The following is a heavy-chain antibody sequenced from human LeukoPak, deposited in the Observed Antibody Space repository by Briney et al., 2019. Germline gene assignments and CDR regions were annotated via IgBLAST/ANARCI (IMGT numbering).Heavy chain of an antibody. CDR3: ARVPAGKYAFDI. CDR1: GGSISSYY. D-gene: IGHD1-26*01. J-gene: IGHJ3*02. V-gene: IGHV4-59*01. CDR2: IYYSGST. Sequence: SETLSLTCTVSGGSISSYYWSWIRQPPGKGLEWIGYIYYSGSTNYNPSLKSRVTISVDTSKNQFSLKLSSVTAADTAVYYCARVPAGKYAFDIWGQGTMVTVSS.